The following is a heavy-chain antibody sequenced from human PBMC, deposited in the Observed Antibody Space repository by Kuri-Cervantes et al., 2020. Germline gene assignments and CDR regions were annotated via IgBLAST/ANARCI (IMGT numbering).Heavy chain of an antibody. Sequence: LSLTCAASGFTVSSNYMSWVRQAPGKGLEWVSVIYSGGSTYYADSVKGRFTISRDNSKNTLYLQMNSLRAEDTAVYYCARDGIVVVPAAMEVWYYYYGMDVWGQGTTVTVSS. D-gene: IGHD2-2*01. CDR1: GFTVSSNY. CDR2: IYSGGST. J-gene: IGHJ6*02. V-gene: IGHV3-66*02. CDR3: ARDGIVVVPAAMEVWYYYYGMDV.